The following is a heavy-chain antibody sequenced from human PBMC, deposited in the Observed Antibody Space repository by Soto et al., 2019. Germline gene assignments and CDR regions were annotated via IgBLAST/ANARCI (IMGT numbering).Heavy chain of an antibody. CDR1: GFTFSPCT. CDR2: ISYDGSTE. Sequence: QVQLVESGGGVVQPGRSLRLSCAASGFTFSPCTMHWVRQAPGKGLEWVAVISYDGSTEYSDSVKGRFTISRDNPKNTVYLQMNSLRPEDTARYYCARGGGFCGGDCYKGGIDYWGQGILVTVAS. CDR3: ARGGGFCGGDCYKGGIDY. J-gene: IGHJ4*02. D-gene: IGHD2-21*02. V-gene: IGHV3-30-3*01.